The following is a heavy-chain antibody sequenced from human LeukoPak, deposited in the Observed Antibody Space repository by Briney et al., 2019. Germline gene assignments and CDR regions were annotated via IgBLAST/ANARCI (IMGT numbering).Heavy chain of an antibody. J-gene: IGHJ3*02. Sequence: SQTLSLTCAISGDSVSSNSAAWNWIRQSPSRGLEWLGRTYYRSKWYNDYAVPVKSRITINPDTSKNQLSLQLKSVTPEDTAVYYCARGGQGDGYSADDAFDIWGQGTLVTVSS. D-gene: IGHD5-24*01. CDR1: GDSVSSNSAA. V-gene: IGHV6-1*01. CDR3: ARGGQGDGYSADDAFDI. CDR2: TYYRSKWYN.